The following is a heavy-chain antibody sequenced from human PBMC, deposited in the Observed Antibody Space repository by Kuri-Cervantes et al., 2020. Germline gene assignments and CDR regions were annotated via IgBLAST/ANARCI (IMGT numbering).Heavy chain of an antibody. J-gene: IGHJ5*02. CDR3: ARAPPRGNWFDP. D-gene: IGHD3-10*01. CDR2: IYYSGST. Sequence: ESLKISCTVSGGSISSYYWSWIRQPPGKGLEWIGYIYYSGSTNYNPSLKSRVTISVDTSKNQFSLKLSSVTAADTAVYYCARAPPRGNWFDPWGQGTLVTVSS. V-gene: IGHV4-59*13. CDR1: GGSISSYY.